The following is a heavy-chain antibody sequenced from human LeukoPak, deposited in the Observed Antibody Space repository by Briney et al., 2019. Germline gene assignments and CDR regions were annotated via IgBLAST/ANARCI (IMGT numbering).Heavy chain of an antibody. CDR1: GFTFSSYA. CDR3: ARGEPNVGNLRLPFYYYYMDV. Sequence: GRSLRLSCAASGFTFSSYAMHWVRQAPGKGLEWVAGISYDGSNKYYADSVKGRFTISRDNSKNTLYLQMNSLRAEDTAVYYCARGEPNVGNLRLPFYYYYMDVWGKGTTVTVSS. J-gene: IGHJ6*03. V-gene: IGHV3-30-3*01. CDR2: ISYDGSNK. D-gene: IGHD4-23*01.